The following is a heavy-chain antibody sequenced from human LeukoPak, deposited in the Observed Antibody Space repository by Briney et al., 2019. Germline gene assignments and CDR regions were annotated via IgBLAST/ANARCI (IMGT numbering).Heavy chain of an antibody. D-gene: IGHD5-18*01. V-gene: IGHV1-69*13. CDR2: IIPIFGTA. CDR1: GGTFSSYA. J-gene: IGHJ4*02. Sequence: VKVSCKASGGTFSSYAISWVRQAPGQGLEWMGGIIPIFGTANYAQKFQGRVTTTADESTSTAYMELSGLRSEDTAVYYCARGGGDTAMAFDYWGQGTLVTVSS. CDR3: ARGGGDTAMAFDY.